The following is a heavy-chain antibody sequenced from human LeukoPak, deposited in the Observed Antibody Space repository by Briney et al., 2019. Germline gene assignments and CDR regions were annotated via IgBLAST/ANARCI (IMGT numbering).Heavy chain of an antibody. CDR2: ISNTMSIT. Sequence: PGGSLRLSCAAPGFTFSSYSMNWGPQAPGKGVEWISYISNTMSITYSADSVKGRFTISRDNAKNSLYLQINSLRAEDTAVYYCARGPTQIPATWGEGTLVTVSS. CDR3: ARGPTQIPAT. CDR1: GFTFSSYS. V-gene: IGHV3-48*01. D-gene: IGHD2-2*01. J-gene: IGHJ4*02.